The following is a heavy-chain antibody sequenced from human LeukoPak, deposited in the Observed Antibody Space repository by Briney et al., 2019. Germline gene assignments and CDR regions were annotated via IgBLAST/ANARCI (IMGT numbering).Heavy chain of an antibody. J-gene: IGHJ4*02. D-gene: IGHD5-12*01. Sequence: GGSLRLSCAASGFTFSSYAMHWVRQAPGKGLEWVAVISYDGSNKYYADSVKGRFTISRDNSKNTLYLQMNSLRAEDTAVYYCANSGFYYFDYWGQGTLVTVSS. CDR2: ISYDGSNK. V-gene: IGHV3-30-3*01. CDR3: ANSGFYYFDY. CDR1: GFTFSSYA.